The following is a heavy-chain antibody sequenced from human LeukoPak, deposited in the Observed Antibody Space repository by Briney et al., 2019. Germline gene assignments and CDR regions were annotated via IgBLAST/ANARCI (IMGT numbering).Heavy chain of an antibody. CDR3: AKALSIAVAGFDY. CDR1: GFTFSSYG. D-gene: IGHD6-19*01. CDR2: IWYDGSNK. Sequence: GGSLRLPCAACGFTFSSYGMHWVRQAPGKGLEWVAVIWYDGSNKYYADSVKGRFTISRDNSKNTLYLQMNSLRAGDTAVYYCAKALSIAVAGFDYWGEGTLVTVSS. V-gene: IGHV3-33*06. J-gene: IGHJ4*02.